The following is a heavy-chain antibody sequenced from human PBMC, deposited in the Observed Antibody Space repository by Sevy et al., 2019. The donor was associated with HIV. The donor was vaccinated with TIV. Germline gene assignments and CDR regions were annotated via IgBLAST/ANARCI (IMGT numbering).Heavy chain of an antibody. CDR3: ASMYYDILTGYYSFDY. Sequence: ASVKVSCKASGYTFTSYGISWVRQAPGQGLEWMGWISAYNGNTNYAQKLQGRVTMTTDTSTSTAYMELRSLRSDDTAVLYWASMYYDILTGYYSFDYWGQGTLVTVSS. D-gene: IGHD3-9*01. V-gene: IGHV1-18*01. CDR2: ISAYNGNT. J-gene: IGHJ4*02. CDR1: GYTFTSYG.